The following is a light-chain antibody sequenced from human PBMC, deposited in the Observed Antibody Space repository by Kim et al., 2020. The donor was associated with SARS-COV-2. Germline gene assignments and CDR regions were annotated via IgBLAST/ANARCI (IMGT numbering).Light chain of an antibody. V-gene: IGKV3-11*01. CDR2: DTS. CDR1: QSVSSY. CDR3: QQRSGWPLT. J-gene: IGKJ4*01. Sequence: SLSPAERATLSCRASQSVSSYLAWYQQKAGQAPRLLIYDTSTRVTGIPARFTGSGSGTDFSLTISSLEPEDFAVYFCQQRSGWPLTFGGGTKVDIK.